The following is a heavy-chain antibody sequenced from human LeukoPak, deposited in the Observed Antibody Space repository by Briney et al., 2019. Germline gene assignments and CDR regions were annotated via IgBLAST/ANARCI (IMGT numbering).Heavy chain of an antibody. V-gene: IGHV4-59*01. CDR1: GGSISSYY. CDR3: ARGSPAPDY. CDR2: IYYSGST. Sequence: PSETLSLTCTVSGGSISSYYWSWIRQPPGKGLEWIGYIYYSGSTNYNPSLKSRVNISVDTSKNQFSLKLSSVTAADTAVYYCARGSPAPDYWGQGTLVTVSS. D-gene: IGHD1-26*01. J-gene: IGHJ4*02.